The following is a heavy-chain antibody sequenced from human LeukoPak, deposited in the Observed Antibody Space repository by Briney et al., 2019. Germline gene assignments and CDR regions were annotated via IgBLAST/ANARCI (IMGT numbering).Heavy chain of an antibody. D-gene: IGHD3-10*01. Sequence: GGSLRLSCAASGFAFSDYYMSWIRQAPGKGLEWVSYISSSGSTMYYADSVKGRFTISRDNAKNSLYLQMNSLRAEDTAVYYCARDSGYYGSGSYYYYGMDVWGQGTTVTVSS. J-gene: IGHJ6*02. V-gene: IGHV3-11*01. CDR2: ISSSGSTM. CDR3: ARDSGYYGSGSYYYYGMDV. CDR1: GFAFSDYY.